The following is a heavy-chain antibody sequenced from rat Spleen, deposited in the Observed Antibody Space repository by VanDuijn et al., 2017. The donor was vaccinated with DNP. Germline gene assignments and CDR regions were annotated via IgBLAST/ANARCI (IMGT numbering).Heavy chain of an antibody. CDR1: GFSLTSYH. CDR2: IQSGGST. CDR3: ARSTYNNYMDA. D-gene: IGHD1-10*01. V-gene: IGHV2-27*01. Sequence: QVQLKESEPDLVQPSQTLSLTCTVSGFSLTSYHVHWVRQPPGKGLEWMGRIQSGGSTDYNSALKSRLSISRDTSKSQVFLKMNSLQTEDTAMYFCARSTYNNYMDAWGQGASVTVSS. J-gene: IGHJ4*01.